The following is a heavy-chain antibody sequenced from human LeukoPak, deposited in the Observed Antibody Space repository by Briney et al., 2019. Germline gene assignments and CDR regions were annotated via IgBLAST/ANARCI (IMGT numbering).Heavy chain of an antibody. CDR2: IHPSGTM. D-gene: IGHD1-1*01. J-gene: IGHJ4*02. V-gene: IGHV4-38-2*02. Sequence: SETLSVTCVVSGFSISSGYYWGWIRQPPGKGLEWIGNIHPSGTMFHNSSLNSRVTMSIGTSKNQFSLKLSSVTAADTAVYYCAREAERRVVNWGQGTLVTVSS. CDR1: GFSISSGYY. CDR3: AREAERRVVN.